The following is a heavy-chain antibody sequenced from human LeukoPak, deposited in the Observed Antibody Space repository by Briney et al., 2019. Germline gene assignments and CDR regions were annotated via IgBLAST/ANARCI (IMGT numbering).Heavy chain of an antibody. CDR3: ARVLTNSSSWFPSSRGYFDY. D-gene: IGHD6-13*01. CDR2: IIPIFGTA. J-gene: IGHJ4*02. Sequence: SVKVSCKASGGTFSSYAISWVRQAPGQGLEWMGGIIPIFGTANYARRFQGRVTITADESTSTAYMELSSLRSEDTAVYYCARVLTNSSSWFPSSRGYFDYWGQGTLVTVSS. CDR1: GGTFSSYA. V-gene: IGHV1-69*13.